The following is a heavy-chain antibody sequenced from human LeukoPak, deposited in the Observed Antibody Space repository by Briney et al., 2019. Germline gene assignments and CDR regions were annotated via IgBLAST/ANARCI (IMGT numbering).Heavy chain of an antibody. CDR1: GFTFSSHN. CDR2: ISTNSRTV. Sequence: PGGSLRLSCAGSGFTFSSHNMNWVRQAPGKGLEWNSYISTNSRTVYYADSVKGRFTISRDNAKNSLYLQMTSLRVEDTAVYYCAGYGDYAPWGQGTLVTVSS. V-gene: IGHV3-48*01. CDR3: AGYGDYAP. D-gene: IGHD4-17*01. J-gene: IGHJ5*02.